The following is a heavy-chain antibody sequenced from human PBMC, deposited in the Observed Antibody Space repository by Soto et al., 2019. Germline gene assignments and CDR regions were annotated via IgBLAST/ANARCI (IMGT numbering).Heavy chain of an antibody. D-gene: IGHD3-3*01. CDR2: IIPIFGTA. V-gene: IGHV1-69*13. J-gene: IGHJ6*02. CDR1: GGTFSSYA. Sequence: ASVKVSCKASGGTFSSYAISWVRQAPGQGLEWMGGIIPIFGTANYAQKFQGRVTITADESTSTAYMELSSLRSEDTAVYYCARERNKNYDFWSGYIDYYYGMDVWGQGTTVTVSS. CDR3: ARERNKNYDFWSGYIDYYYGMDV.